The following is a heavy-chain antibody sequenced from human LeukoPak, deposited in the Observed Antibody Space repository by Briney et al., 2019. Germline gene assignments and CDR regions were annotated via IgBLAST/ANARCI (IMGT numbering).Heavy chain of an antibody. V-gene: IGHV3-49*04. CDR1: GFTFGDYA. Sequence: GGSLRLSCTASGFTFGDYAMSWVRQAPGKGLEWVGFIRSKAYGGTTEYAASVKGRFTISRDDSKSIAYLQMNSLKTEDTAVYYCTRHLRGYCSSTSCPPQDYYYMDVWGKGTTVTVSS. J-gene: IGHJ6*03. CDR3: TRHLRGYCSSTSCPPQDYYYMDV. CDR2: IRSKAYGGTT. D-gene: IGHD2-2*01.